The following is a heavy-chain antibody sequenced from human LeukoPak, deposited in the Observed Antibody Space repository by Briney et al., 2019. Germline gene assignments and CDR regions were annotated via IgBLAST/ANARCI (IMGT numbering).Heavy chain of an antibody. CDR3: ARDGESGQWLYYFDY. V-gene: IGHV3-30*04. J-gene: IGHJ4*02. D-gene: IGHD6-19*01. CDR2: ISYDGSNK. CDR1: GFTFSSYA. Sequence: GGSLRLSCAASGFTFSSYAMHWVRQAPGKGLERVAVISYDGSNKYYADSVRGRFTISRDNSKNTLYLQMNSLRAEDTAVYYCARDGESGQWLYYFDYWGQGTLVTVSS.